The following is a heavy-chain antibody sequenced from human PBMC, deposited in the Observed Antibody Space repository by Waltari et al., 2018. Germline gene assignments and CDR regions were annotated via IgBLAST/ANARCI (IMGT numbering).Heavy chain of an antibody. CDR3: ARNLRPVLCSGGSCSLDY. CDR2: IIPIFGTA. Sequence: QVQLVQSGAEVKKPGSSVKVSCKASGGTFSSYAISWVRQAPGQGVEWMGGIIPIFGTANYAQKFQGRVTITTDESTSTAYMELSSLRSEDTAVYYCARNLRPVLCSGGSCSLDYWGQGTLVTVSS. J-gene: IGHJ4*02. V-gene: IGHV1-69*05. CDR1: GGTFSSYA. D-gene: IGHD2-15*01.